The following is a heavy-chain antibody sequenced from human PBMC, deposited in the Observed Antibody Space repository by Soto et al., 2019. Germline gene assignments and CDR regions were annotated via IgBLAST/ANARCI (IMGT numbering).Heavy chain of an antibody. CDR3: APGNGWQPN. V-gene: IGHV3-48*02. J-gene: IGHJ4*02. D-gene: IGHD6-19*01. CDR2: ISSSSFTL. CDR1: GFIFGSYT. Sequence: GGSLRLCCAASGFIFGSYTMNWVRQAPGKGLEWVSSISSSSFTLYYADSVKGRFSISRDNAKNSLYLQMNSLRDEDTAAYYCAPGNGWQPNWGQGT.